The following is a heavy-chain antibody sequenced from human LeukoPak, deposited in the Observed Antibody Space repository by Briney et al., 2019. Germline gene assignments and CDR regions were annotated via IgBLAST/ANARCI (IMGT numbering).Heavy chain of an antibody. CDR1: GYSFREYW. D-gene: IGHD3-10*01. CDR2: IYPDDSDI. J-gene: IGHJ4*02. CDR3: ARKGDYFDY. V-gene: IGHV5-51*01. Sequence: GESLKISCKGSGYSFREYWIGWVRQLPGKGLEWMGIIYPDDSDIRYSPSFQGQVTISADKSISTAYLQWSSLKASDTAMYYCARKGDYFDYWGQGTLVTVSS.